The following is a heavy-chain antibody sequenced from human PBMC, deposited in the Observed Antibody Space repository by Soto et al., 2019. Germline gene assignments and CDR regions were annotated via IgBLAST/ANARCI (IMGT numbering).Heavy chain of an antibody. CDR1: GYTFSGYN. V-gene: IGHV1-2*02. J-gene: IGHJ4*02. D-gene: IGHD2-21*01. CDR3: ARDLLWSAQKPMDF. CDR2: IDPNSGGT. Sequence: ASVKVSCKASGYTFSGYNMHWVRQAPGQGLEWMGWIDPNSGGTTFARKFQGRVTMMSDTSIGTAYMELTNLTSDDTAVYFCARDLLWSAQKPMDFWGQGTLVTVSS.